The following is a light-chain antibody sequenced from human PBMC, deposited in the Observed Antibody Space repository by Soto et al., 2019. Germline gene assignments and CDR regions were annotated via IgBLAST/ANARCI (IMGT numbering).Light chain of an antibody. CDR1: QNVRKN. CDR3: LQYDGWPLT. V-gene: IGKV3-15*01. Sequence: ETVMTQSPFALSVSPWERSTLSCSARQNVRKNLAWYQQKPGQAPRLLIYGASTRATGIPARFSGDGSGTEFTLTIDSLQSEDFVVYYCLQYDGWPLTFGQGTRLEIK. J-gene: IGKJ5*01. CDR2: GAS.